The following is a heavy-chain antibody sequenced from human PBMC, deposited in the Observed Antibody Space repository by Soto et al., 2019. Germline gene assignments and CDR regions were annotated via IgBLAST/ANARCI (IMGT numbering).Heavy chain of an antibody. D-gene: IGHD2-21*01. CDR2: IYYDGSGK. CDR3: AGDIRSSYLDY. J-gene: IGHJ4*02. Sequence: QVQLVESGGGVVQPGRSLGLSCAASGFTFSNYGMHWFRQSPGKGLEWVAVIYYDGSGKYYAVSVKGRSTNSRDNSKKALYLQMSAMRADGTDVYYCAGDIRSSYLDYWGQGTLVTFSS. V-gene: IGHV3-33*01. CDR1: GFTFSNYG.